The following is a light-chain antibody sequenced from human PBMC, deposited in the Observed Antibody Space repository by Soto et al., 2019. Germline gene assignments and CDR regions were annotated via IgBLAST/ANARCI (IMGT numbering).Light chain of an antibody. Sequence: EIVLTQSPATLSLSPGERATLSCRASQSVSRYLAWYQQKPGQAPTLLIYDASYRATVVPARFSGSGSGTDFTLTINSLAPEDFAVYYCQQRSNWSTFGQGTRLEIK. V-gene: IGKV3-11*01. CDR2: DAS. J-gene: IGKJ5*01. CDR3: QQRSNWST. CDR1: QSVSRY.